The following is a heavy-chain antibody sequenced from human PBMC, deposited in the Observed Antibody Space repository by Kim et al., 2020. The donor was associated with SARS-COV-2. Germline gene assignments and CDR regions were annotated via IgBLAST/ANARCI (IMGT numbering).Heavy chain of an antibody. D-gene: IGHD3-22*01. Sequence: DSVKGRFTISRDNSKNTLYLQMNSLRAEDTAIYYCAKDRSSRTSGYYYTDSWGQGTLVTVSS. J-gene: IGHJ5*01. CDR3: AKDRSSRTSGYYYTDS. V-gene: IGHV3-23*01.